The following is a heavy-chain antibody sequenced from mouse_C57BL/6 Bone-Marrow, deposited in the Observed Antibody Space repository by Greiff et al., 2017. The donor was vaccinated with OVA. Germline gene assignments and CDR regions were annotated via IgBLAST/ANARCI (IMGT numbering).Heavy chain of an antibody. Sequence: EVQLQQSGPELVKPGASVKISCKASGYTFTDYYMNWVKQSHGKSLEWIGDINPNNGGTSYNQKFKGKATLTVDKSSSTAYMELRSLTSEDSAVYYCARYRTGSFDYWGQGTTLTVSS. CDR3: ARYRTGSFDY. J-gene: IGHJ2*01. V-gene: IGHV1-26*01. D-gene: IGHD4-1*01. CDR2: INPNNGGT. CDR1: GYTFTDYY.